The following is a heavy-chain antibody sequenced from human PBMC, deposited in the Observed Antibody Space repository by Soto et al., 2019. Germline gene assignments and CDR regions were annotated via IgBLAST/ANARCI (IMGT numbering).Heavy chain of an antibody. CDR1: GGSVSSGSYY. CDR2: IYYSGST. V-gene: IGHV4-61*01. Sequence: QVQLQESGPGLVKPSETLSLTCTVSGGSVSSGSYYWSWIRQPPGKGLEWIGYIYYSGSTNYNPSLKSRVTISVDTSKNQFSLKLSSVTAADTAVYYCARGSIDGYSSWGYWGQGTLVTVSS. CDR3: ARGSIDGYSSWGY. J-gene: IGHJ4*02. D-gene: IGHD5-18*01.